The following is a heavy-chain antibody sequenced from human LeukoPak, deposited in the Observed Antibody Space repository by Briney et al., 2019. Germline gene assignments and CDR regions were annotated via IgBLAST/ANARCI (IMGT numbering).Heavy chain of an antibody. D-gene: IGHD3-9*01. Sequence: SETLSLTCTVSGYSISSGYYWGWIRQPPGKGLEWIGSIYHSGSTYYNPSLKSRVTISVDTSKNQFSLKLSSVTAADTAVYYCARAAETYYDILTGCLTYYYYYYMDVWGKGTTVTVSS. CDR2: IYHSGST. CDR1: GYSISSGYY. V-gene: IGHV4-38-2*02. J-gene: IGHJ6*03. CDR3: ARAAETYYDILTGCLTYYYYYYMDV.